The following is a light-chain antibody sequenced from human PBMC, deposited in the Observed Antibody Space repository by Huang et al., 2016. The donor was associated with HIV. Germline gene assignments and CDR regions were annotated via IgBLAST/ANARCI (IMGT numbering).Light chain of an antibody. J-gene: IGKJ2*01. CDR1: QSVGST. Sequence: DTVMTQTPATLSVSPGARATLSCRASQSVGSTLAWFQQKPGQSPRLLIHGASTRATGIPARFSGSGSGTEVTLTISSLQSEDFAVYYCQQYNNWPYTFGQGTKLEIK. V-gene: IGKV3-15*01. CDR3: QQYNNWPYT. CDR2: GAS.